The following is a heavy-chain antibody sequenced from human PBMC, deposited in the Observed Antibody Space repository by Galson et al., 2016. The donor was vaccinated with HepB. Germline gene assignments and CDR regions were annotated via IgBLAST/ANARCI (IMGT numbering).Heavy chain of an antibody. J-gene: IGHJ3*02. CDR2: ITSGSSYI. CDR3: WRVRADYGGNMPDAFDI. V-gene: IGHV3-21*01. Sequence: SLRLSCAASGFTFSRYTMNWVRQAPGKGLEWVSSITSGSSYIYYADSVKGRFTISRDNAKNSLYLQMNSLRAEDTAVCYCWRVRADYGGNMPDAFDIWGQGTMVTGSS. CDR1: GFTFSRYT. D-gene: IGHD4-23*01.